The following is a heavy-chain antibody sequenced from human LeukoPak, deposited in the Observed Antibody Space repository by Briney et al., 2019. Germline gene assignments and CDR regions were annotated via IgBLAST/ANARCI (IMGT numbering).Heavy chain of an antibody. J-gene: IGHJ5*02. CDR3: ARYASISGSRRLDP. Sequence: QPGGSLRLSCAASGFTFSSYWMSWVRQAPGKGLEWVAHIKQDGSEKYYVDSVKGRFIISRDNAKNSLCLQMNSLRGEDTAVYYCARYASISGSRRLDPWGQGTLVTVSS. CDR1: GFTFSSYW. CDR2: IKQDGSEK. V-gene: IGHV3-7*01. D-gene: IGHD3-22*01.